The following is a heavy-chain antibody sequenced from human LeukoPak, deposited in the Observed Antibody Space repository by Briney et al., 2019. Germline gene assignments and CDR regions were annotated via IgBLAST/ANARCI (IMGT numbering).Heavy chain of an antibody. CDR1: GFTFDDYA. CDR2: ISWNSGNI. J-gene: IGHJ3*02. V-gene: IGHV3-9*01. CDR3: ARGERHAFDI. Sequence: GRSLRLSCAVSGFTFDDYAMQWVRQAPGKGLEWVSGISWNSGNIEYADSVRGRFTISRDNAKNTLYLQMNSLRAEDTAVYYCARGERHAFDIWGQGTMVTVSS.